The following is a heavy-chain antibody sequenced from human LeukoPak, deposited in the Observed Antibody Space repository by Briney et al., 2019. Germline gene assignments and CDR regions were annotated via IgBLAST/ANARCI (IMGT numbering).Heavy chain of an antibody. CDR2: IIPIFGTA. Sequence: ASVKVSCKASGYTFTSYGISWVRQAPGQGLEWMGGIIPIFGTANYAQKFQGRVTITADESTSTAYMELSSLRSEDTAVYYCAREGGYCTNGVCQYYFDYWGQGTLVTVSS. CDR3: AREGGYCTNGVCQYYFDY. V-gene: IGHV1-69*13. D-gene: IGHD2-8*01. CDR1: GYTFTSYG. J-gene: IGHJ4*02.